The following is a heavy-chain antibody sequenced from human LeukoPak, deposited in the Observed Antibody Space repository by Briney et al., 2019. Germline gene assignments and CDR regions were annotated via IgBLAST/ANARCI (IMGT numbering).Heavy chain of an antibody. CDR2: ISDIGGST. Sequence: GGSLRLSCAASGFTFTNYAMSWVRQAPGKGLEWVSAISDIGGSTYYADSVKGRFTISKDNSKNTLYLQMNSLRAEDTAIYYCAKAHDFWSGYYGSGWFDPWGQGTLVTVSS. CDR3: AKAHDFWSGYYGSGWFDP. D-gene: IGHD3-3*01. J-gene: IGHJ5*02. V-gene: IGHV3-23*01. CDR1: GFTFTNYA.